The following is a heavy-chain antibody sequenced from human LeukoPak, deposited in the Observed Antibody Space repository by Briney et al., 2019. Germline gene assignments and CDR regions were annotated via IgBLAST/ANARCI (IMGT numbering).Heavy chain of an antibody. CDR2: ISGNGDTT. J-gene: IGHJ4*02. V-gene: IGHV3-23*01. CDR1: GLTFSSFA. CDR3: ARGHSAHGTGFDC. Sequence: GGSLRLSCAASGLTFSSFAMCWVRQAPGKGLEWVSAISGNGDTTYYADSVKGRFTISRDNFKSTLYLQMNSLRVEDTAVYYCARGHSAHGTGFDCWGQGTLVIVSS. D-gene: IGHD1-1*01.